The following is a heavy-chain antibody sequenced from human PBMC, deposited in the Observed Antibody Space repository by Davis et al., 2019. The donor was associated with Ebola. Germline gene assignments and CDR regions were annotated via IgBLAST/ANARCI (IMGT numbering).Heavy chain of an antibody. Sequence: PGGSLRLSCAASGFTFTNFGMHWVRQAPGKGLEWVSHLSFDGYSKYYADSVKGRFTISRDTSKNTLYLQMNSLRAEDTAVYYCAKDHHLGVAIDFWGQGTLVTVSS. CDR3: AKDHHLGVAIDF. CDR2: LSFDGYSK. D-gene: IGHD2-21*01. V-gene: IGHV3-30*18. CDR1: GFTFTNFG. J-gene: IGHJ4*02.